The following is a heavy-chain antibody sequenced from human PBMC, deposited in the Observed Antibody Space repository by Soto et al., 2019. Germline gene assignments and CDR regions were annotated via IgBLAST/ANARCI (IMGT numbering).Heavy chain of an antibody. CDR1: GFTFSSYS. D-gene: IGHD4-17*01. CDR2: ISTTSSYI. CDR3: AKFYGDYYFDY. V-gene: IGHV3-21*01. J-gene: IGHJ4*02. Sequence: PGXSRRLSCAASGFTFSSYSMNWVRQAPVKGLEWVSSISTTSSYIYYADSVKGRFTISRDNAKNSLYLQMNSLRAEDTAVYFCAKFYGDYYFDYWGQGTLVTVSS.